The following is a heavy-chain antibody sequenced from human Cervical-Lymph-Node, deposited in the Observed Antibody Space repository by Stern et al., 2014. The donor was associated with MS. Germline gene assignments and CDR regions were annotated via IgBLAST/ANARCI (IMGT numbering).Heavy chain of an antibody. J-gene: IGHJ6*02. CDR3: ARQELLVQGGIEYHYYGMDV. CDR2: RSGYIGNT. Sequence: QVQLVQSGAEVKKPGASVRLSCKASGYTFRNYGISWVRQAPGQGLEWMGWRSGYIGNTNYAQKFQGRVTVTTDKSTSTAYMELRSLTSDDTAVYYCARQELLVQGGIEYHYYGMDVWGQGTTVTVSS. V-gene: IGHV1-18*01. D-gene: IGHD1-7*01. CDR1: GYTFRNYG.